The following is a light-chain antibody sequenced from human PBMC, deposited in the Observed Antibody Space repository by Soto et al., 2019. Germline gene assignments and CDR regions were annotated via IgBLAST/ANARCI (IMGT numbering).Light chain of an antibody. CDR2: YTS. CDR3: HQRQSWPRT. V-gene: IGKV3-11*01. Sequence: EIVLTQSPATLSSSPGETATLSCGASQYVGTRLAWYQHKPDQAPRLLIYYTSNRATGIPARFSGSGSGTDFTLTITSLAPEDFAIYYCHQRQSWPRTFGKGTKVDIK. CDR1: QYVGTR. J-gene: IGKJ1*01.